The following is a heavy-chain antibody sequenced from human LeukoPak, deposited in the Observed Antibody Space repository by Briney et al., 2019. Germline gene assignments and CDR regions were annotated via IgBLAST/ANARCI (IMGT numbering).Heavy chain of an antibody. CDR3: ARVYDYVWGSYRSFTSYYFDY. Sequence: SETLSLTCTVSGGSISSYYWSWIRQPAGKGLEWIGRIYTSGSTNYNPSLKSRVTMSVDTSKNQFSLKLSSVTAADTAVYYCARVYDYVWGSYRSFTSYYFDYWGQGTLVTVSS. V-gene: IGHV4-4*07. CDR2: IYTSGST. J-gene: IGHJ4*02. D-gene: IGHD3-16*02. CDR1: GGSISSYY.